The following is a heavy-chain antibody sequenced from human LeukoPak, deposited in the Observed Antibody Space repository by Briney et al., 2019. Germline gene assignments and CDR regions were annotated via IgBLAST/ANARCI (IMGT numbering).Heavy chain of an antibody. CDR1: GFTFSSYS. CDR3: ARDGGFTIFGVAPMGYFDY. J-gene: IGHJ4*02. CDR2: ISSSGSTI. V-gene: IGHV3-48*04. D-gene: IGHD3-3*01. Sequence: PGGSLRLSCAASGFTFSSYSMNWVRQAPGKGLEWVSYISSSGSTIYYAGSVKGRFTISRDNAKNSLYLQMNSLRAEDTAVYYCARDGGFTIFGVAPMGYFDYWGQGTLVTVSS.